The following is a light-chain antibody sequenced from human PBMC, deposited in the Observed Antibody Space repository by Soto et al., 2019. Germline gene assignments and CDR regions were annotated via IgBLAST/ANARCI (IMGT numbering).Light chain of an antibody. V-gene: IGKV1-9*01. J-gene: IGKJ2*02. CDR3: QQLNSYPWT. Sequence: DIQLTQSPSFLSASVGDRVTITCRASQGISSYLAWYQQKPGKAPKLLIYAASTLQSGVPSRFGGSGSGTEFTLTISSLQPEDFATYYCQQLNSYPWTFGQGTKLEIK. CDR2: AAS. CDR1: QGISSY.